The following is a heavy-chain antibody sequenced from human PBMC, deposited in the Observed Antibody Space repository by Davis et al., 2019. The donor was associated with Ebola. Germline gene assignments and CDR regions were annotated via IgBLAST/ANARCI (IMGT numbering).Heavy chain of an antibody. D-gene: IGHD2-8*02. Sequence: GESLKISCAASEFTFSNYGMTWVRQAPGKGLEWVSSISAGGTAPYYADSVKGRFTISRDNSKNTLSLLMDSLRADDTAVYYCAKSFLITGSHMSEFRGVDYWGQGTLVTVSS. CDR2: ISAGGTAP. J-gene: IGHJ4*02. CDR1: EFTFSNYG. CDR3: AKSFLITGSHMSEFRGVDY. V-gene: IGHV3-23*01.